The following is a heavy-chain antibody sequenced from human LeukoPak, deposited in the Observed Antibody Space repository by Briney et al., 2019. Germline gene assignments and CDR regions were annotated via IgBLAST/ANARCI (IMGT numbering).Heavy chain of an antibody. V-gene: IGHV3-66*01. CDR2: IYSGGST. J-gene: IGHJ4*02. Sequence: GGSLRLSCAASGFTVSSNYMSWVRQAPGKGLEWGSVIYSGGSTYYADSVKGRFTISRDNSKNMLYLQMNSLRAEDTAVYYCASRYYDILTGYRPVDYWGQGPLVTVSS. D-gene: IGHD3-9*01. CDR1: GFTVSSNY. CDR3: ASRYYDILTGYRPVDY.